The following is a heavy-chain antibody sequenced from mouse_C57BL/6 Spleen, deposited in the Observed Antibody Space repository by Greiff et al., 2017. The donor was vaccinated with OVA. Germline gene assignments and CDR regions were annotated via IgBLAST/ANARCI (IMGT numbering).Heavy chain of an antibody. CDR3: AGLRQDYFDY. V-gene: IGHV1-26*01. CDR2: INPNNGGT. D-gene: IGHD2-4*01. Sequence: VQLQQSGPELVKPGASVKISCKASGYTFTDYYMNWVKQSHGKSLEWIGDINPNNGGTSYNQKFKGKATLTVDKSSSTAYMELRSLTSEDSAVYYCAGLRQDYFDYWGQGTTLTVSS. J-gene: IGHJ2*01. CDR1: GYTFTDYY.